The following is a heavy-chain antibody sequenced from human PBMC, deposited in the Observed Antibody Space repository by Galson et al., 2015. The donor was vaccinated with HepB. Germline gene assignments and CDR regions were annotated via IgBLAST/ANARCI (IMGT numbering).Heavy chain of an antibody. Sequence: SLRLSCAASGFTFNSYAMNWVRQAPGKGLEWVSSISSSSSYIYYSDSVKGRFTISRDNAKNSLYLQMNSLRAEDTAVYYCARDHKPYCGDDCYYVYWGQGTLVTVSS. V-gene: IGHV3-21*01. CDR2: ISSSSSYI. D-gene: IGHD2-21*01. J-gene: IGHJ4*02. CDR3: ARDHKPYCGDDCYYVY. CDR1: GFTFNSYA.